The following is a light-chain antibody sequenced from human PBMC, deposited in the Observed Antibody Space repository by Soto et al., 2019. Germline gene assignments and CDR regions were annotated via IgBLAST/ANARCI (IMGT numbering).Light chain of an antibody. CDR2: EVN. V-gene: IGLV2-23*02. J-gene: IGLJ2*01. CDR1: SSDVGIYDL. CDR3: CSYAGSSTQI. Sequence: QSALTQPASVSGSPGQSFTISCTGTSSDVGIYDLVSWYQQHPGKAPKLLIYEVNKRPSGVFNRFSGSKSGNTASLTISGLQAEDEGDYYCCSYAGSSTQIFGGGTKLTVL.